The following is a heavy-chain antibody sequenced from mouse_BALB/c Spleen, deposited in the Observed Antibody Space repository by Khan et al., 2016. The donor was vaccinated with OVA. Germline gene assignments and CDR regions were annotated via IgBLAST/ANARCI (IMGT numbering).Heavy chain of an antibody. J-gene: IGHJ1*01. V-gene: IGHV2-3*01. D-gene: IGHD2-1*01. CDR2: LWGDGST. CDR3: AKPNYGKGYFDV. CDR1: GFSLTSYG. Sequence: QVQLQQSGPGLVAPSQSLSITCTVSGFSLTSYGVSWVRQPPGKGLEWLGVLWGDGSTNYHSAIIFRLSISKDNSKSQVFLKLNSLQIDDTSTYYCAKPNYGKGYFDVWGAGTTVTVSS.